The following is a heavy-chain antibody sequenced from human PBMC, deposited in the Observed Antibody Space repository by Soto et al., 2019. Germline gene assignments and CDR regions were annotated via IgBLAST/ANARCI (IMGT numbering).Heavy chain of an antibody. J-gene: IGHJ5*02. CDR2: IYHSGST. V-gene: IGHV4-4*02. D-gene: IGHD3-16*01. Sequence: QVQLQESGPGLVKPSGTLSLTCAVSGGSISSSNWWSWVRQPPGKGLEWIGEIYHSGSTNYNPSLKRRVTISVDTSKNQFYLKVRSVTAADTAVYYCARGSFGDSSQHHTKFDPWGQGTLVTVSS. CDR1: GGSISSSNW. CDR3: ARGSFGDSSQHHTKFDP.